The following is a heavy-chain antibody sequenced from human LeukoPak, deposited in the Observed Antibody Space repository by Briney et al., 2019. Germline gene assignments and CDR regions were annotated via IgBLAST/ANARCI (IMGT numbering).Heavy chain of an antibody. J-gene: IGHJ5*02. V-gene: IGHV4-4*07. Sequence: PSETLSLTCTVSGYSISSSYYWSWIRQPAGKGLEWIGRIYTSGSTNYNPSLKSRVTMSVDTSKNQFSLKLSSVTAADTAVYYCARVGFLHGYNEGGFDPWGQGTLVTVSS. CDR1: GYSISSSYY. D-gene: IGHD5-24*01. CDR2: IYTSGST. CDR3: ARVGFLHGYNEGGFDP.